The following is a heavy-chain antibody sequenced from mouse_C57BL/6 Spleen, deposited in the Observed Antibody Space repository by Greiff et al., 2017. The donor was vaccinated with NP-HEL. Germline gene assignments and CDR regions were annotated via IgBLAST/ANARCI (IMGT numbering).Heavy chain of an antibody. CDR2: FYPGSGSI. D-gene: IGHD1-1*01. V-gene: IGHV1-62-2*01. CDR1: GYTFTEYT. J-gene: IGHJ2*01. Sequence: QVQLQQSGAELVKPGASVKLSCKASGYTFTEYTIHWVKQRSGQGLEWIGWFYPGSGSIKYNEKFKDKATLTADKSSSTVYMELSRLTSEDSAVYFCARHEESGDYYGSSYYFDYWGQGTTLTVSS. CDR3: ARHEESGDYYGSSYYFDY.